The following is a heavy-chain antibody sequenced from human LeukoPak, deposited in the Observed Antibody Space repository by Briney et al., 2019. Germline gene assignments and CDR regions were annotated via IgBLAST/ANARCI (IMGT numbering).Heavy chain of an antibody. CDR3: ARHGGDHGDYVYAFDI. D-gene: IGHD4-17*01. CDR1: GYSFTSYW. J-gene: IGHJ3*02. Sequence: GESLKISCKGSGYSFTSYWIGWVRPMPGKGLEWMGIIYPGDSDTRYSPSFQGQVTISADKSISTAYLQWSSLKASDTAMYYCARHGGDHGDYVYAFDIWGQGTMVTVSS. CDR2: IYPGDSDT. V-gene: IGHV5-51*01.